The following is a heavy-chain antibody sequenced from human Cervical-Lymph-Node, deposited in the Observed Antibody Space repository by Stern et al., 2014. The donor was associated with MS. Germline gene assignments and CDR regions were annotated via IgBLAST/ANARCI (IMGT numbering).Heavy chain of an antibody. J-gene: IGHJ4*02. CDR1: GFTFSTHG. CDR3: AKSAVALMVFAPDS. V-gene: IGHV3-30*18. Sequence: VQLVESGGGVIQPGRSLTLSCAASGFTFSTHGMHWVRQAPGKGLEWVALISYEGTNKYYPGPVKGRFTISRDNSKSTLYLQMNSLRPEDTALYYCAKSAVALMVFAPDSWGQGTLVTVSS. D-gene: IGHD2-8*01. CDR2: ISYEGTNK.